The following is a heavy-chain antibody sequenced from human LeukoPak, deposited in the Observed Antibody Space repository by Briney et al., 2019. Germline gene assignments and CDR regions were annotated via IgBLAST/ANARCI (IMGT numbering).Heavy chain of an antibody. J-gene: IGHJ4*02. CDR2: ISGSGGST. CDR1: GFTFSSYA. V-gene: IGHV3-23*01. D-gene: IGHD3-16*01. CDR3: ANHGGGPSNTDY. Sequence: GGSLRLSCAASGFTFSSYAMSWVRQAPGKGLEWVSAISGSGGSTYYADSVKGRFTVSRDNSKNTLYLQMNSLRAEDTAVYYCANHGGGPSNTDYWGQGTLVTVSS.